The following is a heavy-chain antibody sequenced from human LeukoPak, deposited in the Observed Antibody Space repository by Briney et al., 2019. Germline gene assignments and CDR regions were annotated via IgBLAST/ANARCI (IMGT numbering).Heavy chain of an antibody. CDR3: ALGTVSTYAKYFQH. D-gene: IGHD4-11*01. J-gene: IGHJ1*01. CDR2: IYYSGST. CDR1: GGSISSYY. V-gene: IGHV4-59*08. Sequence: PSETLSLTCTVSGGSISSYYWSWIRQPPGKGLEWIGYIYYSGSTNYNHSLKSRVTISVDTSKNQFSLKLSSVTAADTAVYYCALGTVSTYAKYFQHWGQGTLVTVSS.